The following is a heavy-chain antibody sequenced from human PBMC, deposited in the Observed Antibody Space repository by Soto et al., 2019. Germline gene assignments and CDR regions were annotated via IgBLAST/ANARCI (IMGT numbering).Heavy chain of an antibody. CDR2: IIPIFGTA. CDR3: ARGRGYCLNYYYGMDV. Sequence: SVKVSCKASVGTFSSYAISWVRQAPGQGLEWMGGIIPIFGTANYAQKFQGRVTITADKSTSTAYMELSSLRSEDTAVYYCARGRGYCLNYYYGMDVWGQGTTVTVSS. D-gene: IGHD2-21*01. CDR1: VGTFSSYA. J-gene: IGHJ6*02. V-gene: IGHV1-69*06.